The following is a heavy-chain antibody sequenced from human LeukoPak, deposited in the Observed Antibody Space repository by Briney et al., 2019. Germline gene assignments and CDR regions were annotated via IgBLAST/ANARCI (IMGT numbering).Heavy chain of an antibody. D-gene: IGHD6-19*01. CDR1: GFTFSSYT. CDR3: AKDRSSGWLFYGMDV. Sequence: GGYLRRYCAASGFTFSSYTMSWVGQAPGNGLEWVSAISGSGGSTYYADSVKGRFTISRDNSKNTLYLQMNSLRAEDTAVYYCAKDRSSGWLFYGMDVWGQGTTVTVSS. CDR2: ISGSGGST. J-gene: IGHJ6*02. V-gene: IGHV3-23*01.